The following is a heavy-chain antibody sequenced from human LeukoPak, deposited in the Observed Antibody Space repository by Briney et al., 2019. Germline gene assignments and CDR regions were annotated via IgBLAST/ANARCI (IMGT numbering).Heavy chain of an antibody. V-gene: IGHV3-48*04. CDR3: AREVYGYYDTSYYMDV. D-gene: IGHD3-22*01. CDR1: GFTFSSYS. CDR2: ISSSGSTI. J-gene: IGHJ6*03. Sequence: PGGSLRLSCAASGFTFSSYSMNWVRQAPGKGLEWVSYISSSGSTIYYADSVKGRFTISRDNAKNSLYLQMNSLRAEDTAVYYCAREVYGYYDTSYYMDVWGKGTTVTISS.